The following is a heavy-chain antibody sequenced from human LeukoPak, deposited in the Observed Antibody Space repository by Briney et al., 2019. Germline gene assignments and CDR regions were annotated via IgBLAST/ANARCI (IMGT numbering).Heavy chain of an antibody. CDR3: ARDITGGDSGAFDI. Sequence: GGSLRLSCAASGFTFSSYAMHWVRQAPGKGLEWVAVISYDGSNKYYADSVKGRFTISRDNSKNTLYLQMNGLRAEDTALYYCARDITGGDSGAFDIWGQGTMVTVSS. V-gene: IGHV3-30*04. CDR1: GFTFSSYA. J-gene: IGHJ3*02. CDR2: ISYDGSNK. D-gene: IGHD2-21*02.